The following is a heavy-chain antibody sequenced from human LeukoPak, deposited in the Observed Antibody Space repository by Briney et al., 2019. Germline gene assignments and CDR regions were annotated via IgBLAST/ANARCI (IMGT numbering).Heavy chain of an antibody. J-gene: IGHJ4*02. CDR1: GFTFSDST. D-gene: IGHD3-10*01. V-gene: IGHV3-30*04. Sequence: GGSLKLSCAASGFTFSDSTMHWVRQAPGKGLEWVAVMSHDGSNEYYADSVKGRFTISRDNSKNTLSLQMNSLRAEDTAVYYCVRDISGEKSFDYWGQGTLVTVSS. CDR3: VRDISGEKSFDY. CDR2: MSHDGSNE.